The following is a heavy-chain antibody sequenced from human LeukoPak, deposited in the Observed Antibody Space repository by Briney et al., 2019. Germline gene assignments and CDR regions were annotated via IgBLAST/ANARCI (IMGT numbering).Heavy chain of an antibody. Sequence: GGSLRLSCAASGFTVSSNYMSWVRQAPGKGLEWVSVIYSGGSTYYADSVKGRFTISRDNSKNMLYLQMNSLRVEDTAVYYCARGSIAAADIFDYWGQGTLVTVSS. V-gene: IGHV3-53*01. CDR1: GFTVSSNY. D-gene: IGHD6-13*01. J-gene: IGHJ4*02. CDR3: ARGSIAAADIFDY. CDR2: IYSGGST.